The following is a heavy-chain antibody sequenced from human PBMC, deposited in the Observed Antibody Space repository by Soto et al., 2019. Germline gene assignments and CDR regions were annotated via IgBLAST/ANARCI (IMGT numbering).Heavy chain of an antibody. D-gene: IGHD6-13*01. Sequence: EVQLLESGGGLVQPGGSLRLSCAASGFTFNTYAMSWVRQAPGKGLEWVSGISGGGDNTYYPDSVKGRFTISRDNSKNTLYLQMNNLRAEDTAVYYCARDNGIAGSFDPWGQGTLVTVSS. CDR2: ISGGGDNT. CDR3: ARDNGIAGSFDP. CDR1: GFTFNTYA. V-gene: IGHV3-23*01. J-gene: IGHJ5*02.